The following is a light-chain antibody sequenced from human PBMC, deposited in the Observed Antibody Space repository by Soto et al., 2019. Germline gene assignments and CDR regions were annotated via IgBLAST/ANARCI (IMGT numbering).Light chain of an antibody. CDR1: QSVGNN. Sequence: EIVMTQSTGTLSVSPGERVTLSCRASQSVGNNLAWHQQKPGQAPRLLIYGASTRATGFPARFSGSGSGTDFTLTISRLEPEDIAVYYCQQYNNWPTWTFGQGTKVDIK. CDR2: GAS. V-gene: IGKV3-15*01. CDR3: QQYNNWPTWT. J-gene: IGKJ1*01.